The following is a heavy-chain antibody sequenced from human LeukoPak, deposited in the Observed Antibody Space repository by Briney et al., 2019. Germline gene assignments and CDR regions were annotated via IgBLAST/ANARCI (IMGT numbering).Heavy chain of an antibody. D-gene: IGHD6-13*01. CDR1: GGSISSSSYY. CDR3: ARVDSSSWGNYYYMDV. CDR2: IYYSGST. J-gene: IGHJ6*03. Sequence: SETLSLTCTVSGGSISSSSYYWGWIRQPPGKGLEWIGSIYYSGSTYYNPSLKSRVTISVDTSKNQFSLKLSSVTAADTAVYYCARVDSSSWGNYYYMDVWGKGTTVTVSS. V-gene: IGHV4-39*01.